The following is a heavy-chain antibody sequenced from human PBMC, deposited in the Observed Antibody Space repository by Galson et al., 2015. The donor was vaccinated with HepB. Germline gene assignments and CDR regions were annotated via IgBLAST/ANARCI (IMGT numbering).Heavy chain of an antibody. CDR3: ARVSVIHRGYSYGYLFDY. Sequence: SVKVSCKASGGTLSSYAISWVRRAPGQGLEWMGGIIPIFGTANYAQKFQGGVTITADESTSTAYMELSSLRSEDTAVYYCARVSVIHRGYSYGYLFDYWGQGTLVTVSS. D-gene: IGHD5-18*01. J-gene: IGHJ4*02. V-gene: IGHV1-69*13. CDR2: IIPIFGTA. CDR1: GGTLSSYA.